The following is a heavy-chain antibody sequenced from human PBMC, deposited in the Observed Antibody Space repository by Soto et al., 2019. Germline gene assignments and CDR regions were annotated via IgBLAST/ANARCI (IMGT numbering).Heavy chain of an antibody. Sequence: SETLSLTCAVYGGSFSGYYWSWIRQPPGKGLEWIGEINHSGSTNYNPSLKSRVTISVDTSKNQFSLKLSSVTAADTAVYYCARGVVQSDAFDIWGQGTMVTVSS. CDR2: INHSGST. J-gene: IGHJ3*02. V-gene: IGHV4-34*01. CDR3: ARGVVQSDAFDI. CDR1: GGSFSGYY. D-gene: IGHD2-8*01.